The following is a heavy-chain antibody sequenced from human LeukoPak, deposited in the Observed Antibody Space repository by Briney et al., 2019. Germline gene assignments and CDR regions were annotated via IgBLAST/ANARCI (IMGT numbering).Heavy chain of an antibody. J-gene: IGHJ4*02. V-gene: IGHV4-59*01. CDR2: IYYSGST. CDR3: ARDSGPTAPFDY. CDR1: GGSISSYY. D-gene: IGHD3-10*01. Sequence: SETLSLTCTVSGGSISSYYWSSIRQPPGKGLEWIGYIYYSGSTNYNPSLKSRVTISVDTSKNQFSLKLSSVTAADTAVYYCARDSGPTAPFDYWGQGTLVTVSS.